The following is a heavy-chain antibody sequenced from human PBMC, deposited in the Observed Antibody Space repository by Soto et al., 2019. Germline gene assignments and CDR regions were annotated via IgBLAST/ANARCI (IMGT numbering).Heavy chain of an antibody. Sequence: EVQLLESGGGWVQPGRSLRLSCAASGFTFSSYAMSWVRQAPGKGLEWVSAISGSGGTTYYAASVKGRFTISRDNSKNTLFLQMTSLRAEDTAVYYCAKFFVETGGSSGWPWTFHHWGQGTLVTVSS. J-gene: IGHJ4*02. D-gene: IGHD6-25*01. V-gene: IGHV3-23*01. CDR2: ISGSGGTT. CDR1: GFTFSSYA. CDR3: AKFFVETGGSSGWPWTFHH.